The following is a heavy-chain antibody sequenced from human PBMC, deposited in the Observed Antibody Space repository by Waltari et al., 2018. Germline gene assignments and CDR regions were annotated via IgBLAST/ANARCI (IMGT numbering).Heavy chain of an antibody. CDR2: MSGSGLI. CDR3: AKDEGNRIAPTFGMDA. CDR1: GFPLTSYT. J-gene: IGHJ6*02. Sequence: EFQLLEAGGGLAQPGGSLSLSCAASGFPLTSYTLNWVRQAPGKGLEWVSLMSGSGLIEYADSVKGRVTISRDNAKNTLYLEMNRLRVEDTAVYFCAKDEGNRIAPTFGMDAWGHGTTVLVS. V-gene: IGHV3-23*01. D-gene: IGHD2-21*01.